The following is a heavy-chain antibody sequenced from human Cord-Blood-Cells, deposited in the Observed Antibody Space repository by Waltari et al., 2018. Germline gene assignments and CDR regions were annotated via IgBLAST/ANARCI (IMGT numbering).Heavy chain of an antibody. Sequence: QVQLQESGTGLVKPSETLSLTCTVSGGSISSYYWSCIRQPPGKGLEWIGYIYYSGSTNDIPSLKSRATISVDTSKNQFSLKLSSVTAADTAGYYCARGGDYFDYWGQGTLVTVSS. CDR1: GGSISSYY. CDR3: ARGGDYFDY. V-gene: IGHV4-59*01. D-gene: IGHD4-17*01. J-gene: IGHJ4*02. CDR2: IYYSGST.